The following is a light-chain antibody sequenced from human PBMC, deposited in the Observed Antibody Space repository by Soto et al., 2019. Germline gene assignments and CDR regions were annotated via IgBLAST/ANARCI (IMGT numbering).Light chain of an antibody. V-gene: IGKV3-15*01. CDR1: QSVSSN. J-gene: IGKJ2*01. Sequence: EIVMTQSPDTLSVSPGERVTLSCRARQSVSSNLAWYQQKPGQAPRLLIYGASTRATGLPARFSGSGSGTEFTLTISSLQSEDFAVYYCQEYNSWPYTFGQGTKLEIK. CDR3: QEYNSWPYT. CDR2: GAS.